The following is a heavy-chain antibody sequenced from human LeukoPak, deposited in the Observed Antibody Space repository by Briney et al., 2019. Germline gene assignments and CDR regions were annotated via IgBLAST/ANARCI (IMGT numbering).Heavy chain of an antibody. V-gene: IGHV3-30*02. J-gene: IGHJ4*02. CDR3: ARDRYSSSWYDY. Sequence: GGSLRLSCAASGFTFSDYGMHWVRQAPGKGLEWVAFIRYDGSKKYYADSVKGRFTISRDNSNNTLYLQMNSLRAEDTAVYYCARDRYSSSWYDYWGQGTLVAVSS. D-gene: IGHD6-13*01. CDR1: GFTFSDYG. CDR2: IRYDGSKK.